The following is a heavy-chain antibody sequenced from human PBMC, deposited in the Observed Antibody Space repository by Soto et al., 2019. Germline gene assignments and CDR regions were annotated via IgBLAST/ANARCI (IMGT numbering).Heavy chain of an antibody. CDR1: GFTVSSNY. J-gene: IGHJ5*02. CDR2: IYSGGST. CDR3: ARYSYQEAGPDKGFDP. V-gene: IGHV3-53*01. Sequence: HPGGSLRLSCAASGFTVSSNYMSWVRQAPGKGLEWVSVIYSGGSTYYADSVKGRFTISRDNSKNTLYLQMNSLRAEDTAVYYCARYSYQEAGPDKGFDPWGQGTLVTVSS. D-gene: IGHD2-2*01.